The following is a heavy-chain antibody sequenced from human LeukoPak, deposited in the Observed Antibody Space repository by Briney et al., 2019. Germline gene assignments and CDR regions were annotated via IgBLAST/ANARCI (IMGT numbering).Heavy chain of an antibody. Sequence: GRSLRLSCAASGFTFSSYGMHWVRQAPGKGLEWVAVISYDGSNKYYADSVKGRFTISRDNSKNTLYLQMNSLRAEDTAVYYCAKGDSSWLNNWFDPWGQGTLVTVSS. CDR3: AKGDSSWLNNWFDP. J-gene: IGHJ5*02. CDR1: GFTFSSYG. D-gene: IGHD6-13*01. CDR2: ISYDGSNK. V-gene: IGHV3-30*18.